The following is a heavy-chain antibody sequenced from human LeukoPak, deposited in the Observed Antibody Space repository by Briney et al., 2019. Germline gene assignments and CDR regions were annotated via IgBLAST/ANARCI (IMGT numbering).Heavy chain of an antibody. Sequence: PGGSLRLSCAASGFIFSNYGMNWVRQAPGKGLEWVSAISGSGGSTYYADSVKGRFTISRDNSKNTLYLQMNSLRAEDTAVYYCAKDRRGQLATNWFDPWGQGTLVTVSS. CDR2: ISGSGGST. CDR3: AKDRRGQLATNWFDP. D-gene: IGHD6-6*01. CDR1: GFIFSNYG. J-gene: IGHJ5*02. V-gene: IGHV3-23*01.